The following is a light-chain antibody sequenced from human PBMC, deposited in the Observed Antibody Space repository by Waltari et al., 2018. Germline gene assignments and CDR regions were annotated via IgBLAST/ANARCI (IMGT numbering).Light chain of an antibody. Sequence: QSALTQPPSASGSPGQSVTISCTGTSSDIGLNNYVSWYQQHPGKAPNLIIYEFRNRPSGVPDRFSGSKSGNTASLTVSGLQPEDEADYYCTSNAGTTGVFGSGTKVTVL. J-gene: IGLJ1*01. V-gene: IGLV2-8*01. CDR3: TSNAGTTGV. CDR1: SSDIGLNNY. CDR2: EFR.